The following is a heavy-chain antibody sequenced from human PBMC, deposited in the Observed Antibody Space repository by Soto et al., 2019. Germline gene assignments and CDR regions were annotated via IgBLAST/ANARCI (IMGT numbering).Heavy chain of an antibody. CDR3: AREKYYYDSSGKSRFDY. D-gene: IGHD3-22*01. J-gene: IGHJ4*02. V-gene: IGHV1-18*01. Sequence: ASVKVSCKASGYTFTSYGISWVRQAPGQGLEWMGWISAYNGNTNYAQKLQGRVTMTTDTSTSTAYMELRSLRSDDTAVYYCAREKYYYDSSGKSRFDYWGQGTLVTVSS. CDR1: GYTFTSYG. CDR2: ISAYNGNT.